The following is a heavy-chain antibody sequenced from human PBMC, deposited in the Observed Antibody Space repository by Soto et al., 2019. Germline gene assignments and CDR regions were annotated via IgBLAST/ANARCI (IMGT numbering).Heavy chain of an antibody. D-gene: IGHD3-10*01. CDR1: GGSISSYY. CDR2: IYYSGST. Sequence: ETLSLTCTVSGGSISSYYWSWIRQPPGKGLEWIGYIYYSGSTNYNPSLKSRVTISVDTSKNQFSLKLSSVTTADTAVYYCARAYGSGGYGYYYYYGMDVWGQGTTVTVSS. CDR3: ARAYGSGGYGYYYYYGMDV. V-gene: IGHV4-59*01. J-gene: IGHJ6*02.